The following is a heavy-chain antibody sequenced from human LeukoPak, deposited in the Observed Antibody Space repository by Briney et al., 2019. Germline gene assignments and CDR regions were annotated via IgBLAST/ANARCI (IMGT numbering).Heavy chain of an antibody. CDR1: GYTFTSYY. D-gene: IGHD5-18*01. J-gene: IGHJ4*02. CDR2: IHPSGGST. CDR3: ARDGLGYSTTGGLDY. Sequence: ASVKVSCKASGYTFTSYYMHWVRPAPGQGLEWMGIIHPSGGSTSYAQKFQGRVTMTRDTSTSTVYMELSSLRSEDTAVYYCARDGLGYSTTGGLDYWGQGTLVTVSS. V-gene: IGHV1-46*01.